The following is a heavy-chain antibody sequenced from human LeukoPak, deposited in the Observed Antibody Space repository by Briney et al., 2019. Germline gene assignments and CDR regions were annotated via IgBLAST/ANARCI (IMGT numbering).Heavy chain of an antibody. CDR1: GGSISSGGYY. Sequence: KPSETLSLTCTVSGGSISSGGYYWSWIRQHPGKGLEWIAYISDIGSINYNPSLKSRVTISLDTSKNQFSLKLSSVTAADTAVYYCAGHHPRNTVDFWGQGTLVTVSS. J-gene: IGHJ4*02. V-gene: IGHV4-61*08. CDR2: ISDIGSI. D-gene: IGHD2/OR15-2a*01. CDR3: AGHHPRNTVDF.